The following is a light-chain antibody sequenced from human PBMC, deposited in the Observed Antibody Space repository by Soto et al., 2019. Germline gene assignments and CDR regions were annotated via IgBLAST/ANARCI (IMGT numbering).Light chain of an antibody. CDR2: DAS. Sequence: DIQMTQSPSTLSASVGDRVTITCRASQSISSWLAWYQQKPGKAPKLLIYDASSLESGVPSRFSGSGSGTEFTLTISSPQPDDFATYYCQQYNSYSPFGQGTKVEIK. J-gene: IGKJ1*01. V-gene: IGKV1-5*01. CDR3: QQYNSYSP. CDR1: QSISSW.